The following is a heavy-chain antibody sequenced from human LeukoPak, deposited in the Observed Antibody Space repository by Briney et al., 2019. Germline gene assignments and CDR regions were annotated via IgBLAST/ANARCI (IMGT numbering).Heavy chain of an antibody. D-gene: IGHD5-24*01. CDR2: ISGSGGST. CDR3: AKDGRWNGMDV. CDR1: GSTFSNYA. V-gene: IGHV3-23*01. J-gene: IGHJ6*02. Sequence: GGSLRLSCAASGSTFSNYAMSWVRQAPGKGLEWVSVISGSGGSTYYADSVKGRFTISRDNSKNTLYLQMNSLRAEDTAVYYCAKDGRWNGMDVWGQGTTVTVSS.